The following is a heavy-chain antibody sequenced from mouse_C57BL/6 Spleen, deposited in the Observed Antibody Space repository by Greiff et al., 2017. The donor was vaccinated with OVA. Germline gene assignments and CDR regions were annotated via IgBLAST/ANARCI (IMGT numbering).Heavy chain of an antibody. D-gene: IGHD1-1*01. CDR2: IDPENGDT. Sequence: EVHLVESGAELVRPGASVKLSCTASGFNIKDDYMHWVKQRPEQGLEWIGWIDPENGDTEYASKFQGKATITADTSSNTAYLQLSSLTSEDTAVYYCTPHYYGSSYPAWFAYWGQGTLVTVSA. V-gene: IGHV14-4*01. J-gene: IGHJ3*01. CDR3: TPHYYGSSYPAWFAY. CDR1: GFNIKDDY.